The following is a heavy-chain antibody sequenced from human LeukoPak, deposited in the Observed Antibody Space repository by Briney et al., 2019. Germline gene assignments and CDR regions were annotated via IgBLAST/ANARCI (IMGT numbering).Heavy chain of an antibody. D-gene: IGHD3-10*01. CDR3: ARWRRESTYVYVGSDY. V-gene: IGHV4-39*01. Sequence: SETLSLTCTVSGGSLSGNHVFYSWLRQPPGKGLEWIGSTSYTGNTNYNPSFKSRATVSVDTSRRQFSLTLRSVTAAETGVYYCARWRRESTYVYVGSDYWGQGLRVTVSS. CDR2: TSYTGNT. J-gene: IGHJ4*02. CDR1: GGSLSGNHVF.